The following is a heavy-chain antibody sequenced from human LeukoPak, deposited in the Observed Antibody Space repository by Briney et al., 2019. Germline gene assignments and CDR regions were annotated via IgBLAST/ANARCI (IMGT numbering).Heavy chain of an antibody. Sequence: ASVKVSCKASGYTFTGYYMHWMRQSPGQGLEWMGWINLSTGGTNDAQKFQGRVTMTRDTSISTAYMELRRLRYDDTAVYYCASWAGGDEPVASFDYWGQGTLVTVSS. CDR3: ASWAGGDEPVASFDY. V-gene: IGHV1-2*02. J-gene: IGHJ4*02. D-gene: IGHD3-10*01. CDR1: GYTFTGYY. CDR2: INLSTGGT.